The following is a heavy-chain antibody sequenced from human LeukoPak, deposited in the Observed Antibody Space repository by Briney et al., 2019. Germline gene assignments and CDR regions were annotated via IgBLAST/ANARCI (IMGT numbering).Heavy chain of an antibody. D-gene: IGHD1-14*01. Sequence: ASVKVSCKASGYTFTEYYMHWVRQAPGQGLEWMGWISTYNGNTNYAQKLQGRVTMTTDTSTSTAYMELRSLRSDDTAVYYCARGGGRYEPFDIWGQGTMVTVSS. CDR1: GYTFTEYY. CDR3: ARGGGRYEPFDI. CDR2: ISTYNGNT. J-gene: IGHJ3*02. V-gene: IGHV1-18*04.